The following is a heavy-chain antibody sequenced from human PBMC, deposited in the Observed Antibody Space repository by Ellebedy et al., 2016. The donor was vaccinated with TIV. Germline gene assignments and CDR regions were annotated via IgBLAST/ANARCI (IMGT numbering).Heavy chain of an antibody. D-gene: IGHD1-26*01. V-gene: IGHV3-23*01. Sequence: PGGSLRLSCAASGFTFSTYAMSWVRQAPGKGLEWVSAISTSGGSTYYADSVKGRFTVSRDNPKNTLYLQMNSLRAEDTAVYYCVRGAGSYHFDYWGQGTLVTV. J-gene: IGHJ4*02. CDR1: GFTFSTYA. CDR2: ISTSGGST. CDR3: VRGAGSYHFDY.